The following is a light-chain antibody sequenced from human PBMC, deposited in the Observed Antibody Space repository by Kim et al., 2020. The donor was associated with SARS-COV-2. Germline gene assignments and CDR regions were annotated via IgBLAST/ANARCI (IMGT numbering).Light chain of an antibody. J-gene: IGKJ2*01. V-gene: IGKV1-39*01. CDR1: QSIGRH. Sequence: SVGDRVTITGRASQSIGRHISWYQQKAGKAPQVLIYAASTLQRGVSSRFSGSGSGTDFTLIISSLQLEDSATYYCQQSYSSPPMYTFGQGTKLEI. CDR2: AAS. CDR3: QQSYSSPPMYT.